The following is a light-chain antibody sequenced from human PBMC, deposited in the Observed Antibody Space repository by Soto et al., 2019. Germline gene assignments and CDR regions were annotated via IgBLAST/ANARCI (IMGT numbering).Light chain of an antibody. CDR1: QSVDSNY. CDR2: GAS. CDR3: QQYGTPRSVT. Sequence: EIVSTQSPGTLSLSPGEEATLSCRASQSVDSNYLAWYQQKPGQTPRLIIYGASGRADGIPHRFSGSGFGTDFTLTISKVEPEDFAVYYCQQYGTPRSVTFGQGTRLE. V-gene: IGKV3-20*01. J-gene: IGKJ5*01.